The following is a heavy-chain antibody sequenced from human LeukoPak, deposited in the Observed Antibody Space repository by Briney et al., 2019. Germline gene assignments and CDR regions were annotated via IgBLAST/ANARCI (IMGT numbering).Heavy chain of an antibody. CDR3: ARDPYGDFIPLFDY. CDR1: GFSFSTYG. D-gene: IGHD4-17*01. CDR2: LSGSGTIT. J-gene: IGHJ4*02. Sequence: GGSLRLSCTASGFSFSTYGMNWVRQAPGRGLEWVSGLSGSGTITYCADAVKGRFTISRDNSKNMLYLQMNSLRAEDTAIYYCARDPYGDFIPLFDYWGQGTLLSVSS. V-gene: IGHV3-23*01.